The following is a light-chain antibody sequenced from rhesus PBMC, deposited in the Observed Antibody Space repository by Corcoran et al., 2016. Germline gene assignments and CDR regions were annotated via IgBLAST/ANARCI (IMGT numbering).Light chain of an antibody. CDR3: QQYNSAPLT. CDR1: QGISSY. J-gene: IGKJ4*01. Sequence: DIQMTQSPSSLSASVGDTVTITCRASQGISSYLAWYQQKPGKAPKPLIYYASNLESGVPSRFSGRGAGTEFTLTTSSLQPEDFATYYCQQYNSAPLTFGGGTKVEIK. CDR2: YAS. V-gene: IGKV1-37*01.